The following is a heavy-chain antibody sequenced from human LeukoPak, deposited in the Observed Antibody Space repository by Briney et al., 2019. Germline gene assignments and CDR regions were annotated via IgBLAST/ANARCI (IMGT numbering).Heavy chain of an antibody. CDR2: IYYSGST. CDR1: GGSISSYY. Sequence: KSSETLSLTCTVSGGSISSYYWSWIRQPPGKGLEWIGYIYYSGSTHYNPSLKSRVTISVDTSKNQFSLKLSSVTAADTAVYYCARVRHTMIVGGNAFDIWGQGTMVTVSS. V-gene: IGHV4-59*01. CDR3: ARVRHTMIVGGNAFDI. D-gene: IGHD3-22*01. J-gene: IGHJ3*02.